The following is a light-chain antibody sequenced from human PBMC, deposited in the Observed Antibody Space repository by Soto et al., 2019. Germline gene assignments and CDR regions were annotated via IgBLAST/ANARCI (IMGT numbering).Light chain of an antibody. CDR2: EVS. CDR3: SSYTSISSLGV. Sequence: QSALTQPASVSGSPGQSITISCTGTGSDFGSYKYVSWYQQHPGKAPKLIIFEVSNRPSGVSDRFSGSKSGNTASLTISGLQAEDEADYYCSSYTSISSLGVFGTGTKVTVL. V-gene: IGLV2-14*01. J-gene: IGLJ1*01. CDR1: GSDFGSYKY.